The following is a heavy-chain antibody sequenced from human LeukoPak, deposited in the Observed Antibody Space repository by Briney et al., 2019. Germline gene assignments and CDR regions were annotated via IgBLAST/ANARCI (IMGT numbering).Heavy chain of an antibody. Sequence: GGSLRLSCAASGFTFSSYSMNWVRQAPGKGLEWVSSISSSSSYIYYADSVKGRFTISRDNAKNSMYLQMNSLRAEDTVVYYCARDGYYYDSSGYYVGDYFDYWGQGTLVTVSS. CDR2: ISSSSSYI. CDR3: ARDGYYYDSSGYYVGDYFDY. V-gene: IGHV3-21*01. D-gene: IGHD3-22*01. J-gene: IGHJ4*02. CDR1: GFTFSSYS.